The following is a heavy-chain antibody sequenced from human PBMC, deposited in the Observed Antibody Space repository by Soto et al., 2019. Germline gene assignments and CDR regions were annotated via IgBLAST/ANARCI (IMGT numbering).Heavy chain of an antibody. V-gene: IGHV3-21*02. CDR2: IYEYSSYI. D-gene: IGHD3-9*01. CDR1: GFAFNTYS. CDR3: VRDLGRYFRSGYMDL. J-gene: IGHJ6*03. Sequence: EVQLVEAGGGLVKPGGSLRLSCTASGFAFNTYSMNWVRQAPGKGLEWVSSIYEYSSYIYYADSLRGRITISRDNAKDSLFLQMNSLRPDDTAVYYCVRDLGRYFRSGYMDLWGDGATVTVSS.